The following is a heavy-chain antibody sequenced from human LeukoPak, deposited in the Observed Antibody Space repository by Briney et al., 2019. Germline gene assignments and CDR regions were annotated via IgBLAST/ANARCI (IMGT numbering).Heavy chain of an antibody. Sequence: GGSLRLSCVASGFSFNNYAMNWVRQAPGNGLEWVSLIIGSSGSTFYADSVKGRFTISRDKSKNTLYLQMNSLRAEGTAVYYCAKGAYDYIEIAYFDYWGQGSLVTVSS. D-gene: IGHD5-12*01. CDR2: IIGSSGST. V-gene: IGHV3-23*01. J-gene: IGHJ4*02. CDR3: AKGAYDYIEIAYFDY. CDR1: GFSFNNYA.